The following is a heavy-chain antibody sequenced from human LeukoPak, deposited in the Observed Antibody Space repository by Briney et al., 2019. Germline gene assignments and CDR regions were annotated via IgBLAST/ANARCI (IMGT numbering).Heavy chain of an antibody. D-gene: IGHD3-9*01. CDR3: ATQYYDILTGRLIFDY. J-gene: IGHJ4*02. CDR1: GYTFTSYD. Sequence: ASVKVSCKASGYTFTSYDINWVRQATGQGLEWMGWMNPNSGNTGYAQKFQGRVTMTRNTSISTAYMELSSLGSEDTAVYYCATQYYDILTGRLIFDYWGQGTLVTVSS. V-gene: IGHV1-8*01. CDR2: MNPNSGNT.